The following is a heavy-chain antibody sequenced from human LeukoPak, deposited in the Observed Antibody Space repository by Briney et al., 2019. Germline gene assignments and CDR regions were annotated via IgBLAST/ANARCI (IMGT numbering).Heavy chain of an antibody. CDR1: GGSIRSGDYS. V-gene: IGHV4-31*03. CDR2: IYYSGST. CDR3: ARDHTETSSLNFRNYYYYGMDI. D-gene: IGHD4-11*01. Sequence: SQTLSLTCTVSGGSIRSGDYSWNWIRQHPGKGLEWIGHIYYSGSTYYNPSLTSRVTMSVDTSKTQYSLKLSSVTAADTAIYYCARDHTETSSLNFRNYYYYGMDIWGQGTTVIVSS. J-gene: IGHJ6*02.